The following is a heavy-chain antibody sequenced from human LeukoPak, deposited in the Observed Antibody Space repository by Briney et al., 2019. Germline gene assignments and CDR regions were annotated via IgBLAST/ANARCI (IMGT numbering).Heavy chain of an antibody. J-gene: IGHJ6*03. CDR2: INHSGST. Sequence: SETLSLTCAVYGGSFSGYYWSWIRQPPGKGLEWIGEINHSGSTNYNPSLKSRVTISVDTSKNQFSLKLSSVTAADTAVYYCARCFEVPAAMSYYYMDVWGKGTTVTVSS. CDR3: ARCFEVPAAMSYYYMDV. D-gene: IGHD2-2*01. V-gene: IGHV4-34*01. CDR1: GGSFSGYY.